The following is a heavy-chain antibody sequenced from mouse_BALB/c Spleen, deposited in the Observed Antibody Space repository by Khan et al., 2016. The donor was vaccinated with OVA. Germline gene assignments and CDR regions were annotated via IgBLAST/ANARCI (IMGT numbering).Heavy chain of an antibody. D-gene: IGHD1-3*01. Sequence: QMQLEESGPGLVAPSQSLSITCTVSGFSLTSHGVHWVRQPPGKGLEWLGVIWAGGSTNYNSALMSRPSISKDNSKSQVFLKMNGLQTDDTAMYYCARLEDIWGQGTTLTVSS. CDR2: IWAGGST. V-gene: IGHV2-9*02. CDR3: ARLEDI. J-gene: IGHJ2*01. CDR1: GFSLTSHG.